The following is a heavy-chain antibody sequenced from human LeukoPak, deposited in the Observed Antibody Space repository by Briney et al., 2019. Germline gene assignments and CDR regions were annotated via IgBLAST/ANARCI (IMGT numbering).Heavy chain of an antibody. Sequence: KASETLSLTCTVSGGSISSGDHYWSWIRQPPGKGLEWIGYTSHSGSTNYNPSLKSRVTISVDTSKNQFSLKLSSVTAADTAVYYCARGIAAAATGYFDYWGQGTLVTVSS. D-gene: IGHD6-13*01. J-gene: IGHJ4*02. CDR1: GGSISSGDHY. V-gene: IGHV4-30-2*01. CDR3: ARGIAAAATGYFDY. CDR2: TSHSGST.